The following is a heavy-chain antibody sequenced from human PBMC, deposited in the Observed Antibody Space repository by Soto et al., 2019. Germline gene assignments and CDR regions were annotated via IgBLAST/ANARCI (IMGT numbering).Heavy chain of an antibody. CDR1: GFSLSDYA. J-gene: IGHJ4*02. V-gene: IGHV3-23*01. CDR3: AKDGSGTYYRFFDT. D-gene: IGHD3-3*01. CDR2: ISASGGSI. Sequence: EVQLMESGGGLVKPGGTLRLSCVGSGFSLSDYAMSWVRQIPGKGLEWVSAISASGGSIFYADSVKGRFTISRDLRNNTLLLQMNTLKAEDTAFYFCAKDGSGTYYRFFDTWGQGALVTVSS.